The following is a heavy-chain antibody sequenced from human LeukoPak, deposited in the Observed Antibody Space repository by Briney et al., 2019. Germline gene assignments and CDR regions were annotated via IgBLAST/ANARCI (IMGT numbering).Heavy chain of an antibody. D-gene: IGHD3-10*01. CDR1: GYTFTSYG. Sequence: SCKASGYTFTSYGISWVRQAPGQGLEWLTDIWYDGSNKYYTDSVKGRFTISRDNSKNTLYLQMSSLRAEDAAVYYCARDSNSYGSGATIDYWGQGTLVTVSS. CDR3: ARDSNSYGSGATIDY. J-gene: IGHJ4*02. CDR2: IWYDGSNK. V-gene: IGHV3-33*01.